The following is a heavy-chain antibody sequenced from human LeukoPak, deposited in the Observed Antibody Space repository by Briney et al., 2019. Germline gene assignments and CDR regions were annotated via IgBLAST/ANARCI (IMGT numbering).Heavy chain of an antibody. J-gene: IGHJ4*02. CDR3: ARITRSIAAAIH. CDR2: IYTSGST. D-gene: IGHD6-13*01. Sequence: PSETLSLTCTVSGGSISSGSYYWSWIRQPAGKGLEWIGRIYTSGSTNYNPSLKSRVTISVDTSKNQFSLKLNSVTAADTAVYYCARITRSIAAAIHWGQGTLVTVSS. CDR1: GGSISSGSYY. V-gene: IGHV4-61*02.